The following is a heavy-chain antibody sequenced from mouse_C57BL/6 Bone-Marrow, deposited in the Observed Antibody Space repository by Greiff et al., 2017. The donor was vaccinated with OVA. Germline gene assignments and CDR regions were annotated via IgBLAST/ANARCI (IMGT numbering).Heavy chain of an antibody. V-gene: IGHV5-6*01. Sequence: EVQGVESGGDLVKPGGSLKLSCAASGFTFSSYGMSWVRQTPDKRLEWVATISSGGSYTYYPDSVKGRFTISRDNAKNTLYLQMSSLKSEDTAMYYCARQIYYYGSSYWYFDVWGTGTTVTVSS. CDR1: GFTFSSYG. D-gene: IGHD1-1*01. CDR3: ARQIYYYGSSYWYFDV. J-gene: IGHJ1*03. CDR2: ISSGGSYT.